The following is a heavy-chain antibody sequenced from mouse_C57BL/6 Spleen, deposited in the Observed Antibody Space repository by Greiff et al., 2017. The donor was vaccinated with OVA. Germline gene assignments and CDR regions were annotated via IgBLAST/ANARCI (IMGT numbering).Heavy chain of an antibody. CDR3: ARYSNYFDY. CDR2: ISSGGSYT. CDR1: GFTFSSYG. V-gene: IGHV5-6*01. J-gene: IGHJ2*01. D-gene: IGHD2-5*01. Sequence: EVQVVESGGDLVKPGGSLKLSCAASGFTFSSYGMSWVRQTPDKRLEWVATISSGGSYTYYPDSVKGRFTISRDNAKNTLYLQMSSLKSEDTAMYYCARYSNYFDYWPRHHSHSLL.